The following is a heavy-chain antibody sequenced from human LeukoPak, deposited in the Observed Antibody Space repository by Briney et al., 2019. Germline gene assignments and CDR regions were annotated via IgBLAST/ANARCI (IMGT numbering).Heavy chain of an antibody. CDR1: GYTFTGYY. CDR2: INPNSGGT. D-gene: IGHD2-2*02. Sequence: GASVKVSCKASGYTFTGYYMHWVRQAPGQGLEWMGWINPNSGGTNYAQKFQGRVTMTRDTSISTAYMELSRLRSDDTAVYYCARENAGYCSSTSCYKHTNDYWGQGTLVTVSS. CDR3: ARENAGYCSSTSCYKHTNDY. J-gene: IGHJ4*02. V-gene: IGHV1-2*02.